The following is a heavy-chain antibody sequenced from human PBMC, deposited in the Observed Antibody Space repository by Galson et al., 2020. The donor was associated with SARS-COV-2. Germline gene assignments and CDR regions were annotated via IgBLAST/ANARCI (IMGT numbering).Heavy chain of an antibody. CDR3: ARQATSMTHYFDY. CDR2: IYYSGST. J-gene: IGHJ4*02. D-gene: IGHD1-26*01. Sequence: SETLSLTCTVSGGSISSSSYYWGWVRQPPGKGLEWIGSIYYSGSTYYNPSLKSRVTISVDTSKNQFSLKLSSVTAADTAVYYCARQATSMTHYFDYWGKGTLVTVSS. V-gene: IGHV4-39*01. CDR1: GGSISSSSYY.